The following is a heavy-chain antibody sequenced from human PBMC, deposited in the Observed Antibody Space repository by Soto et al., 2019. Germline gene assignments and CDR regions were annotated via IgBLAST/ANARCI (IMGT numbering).Heavy chain of an antibody. J-gene: IGHJ2*01. CDR1: GGTFSSYA. CDR2: IIPIFGTA. Sequence: QVQLVQSGAEVKKPGSSVKVSCKASGGTFSSYAISWVRQAPGQGLEWMGGIIPIFGTANYAQKFQGRVTITADESTSTGYMELSSLRSEDTAVYYCARGPPYYYDSSGYYKYWYFDLWGRGTLVTVSS. V-gene: IGHV1-69*01. D-gene: IGHD3-22*01. CDR3: ARGPPYYYDSSGYYKYWYFDL.